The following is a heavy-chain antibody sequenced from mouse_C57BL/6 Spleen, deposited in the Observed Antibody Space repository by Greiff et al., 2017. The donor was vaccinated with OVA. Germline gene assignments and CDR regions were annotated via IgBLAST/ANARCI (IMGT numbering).Heavy chain of an antibody. V-gene: IGHV1-64*01. CDR3: ARSDYSIAGFAY. Sequence: QVQLQQSGAELVKPGASVKLSCKASGYTFTSYWMHWVKQRPGQGLEWIGMIHPNSGSTNYNEKFKSKATLTVDKSSSTAYMQLSSLTSEDSAVYYCARSDYSIAGFAYWGQGTLVTVSA. CDR1: GYTFTSYW. D-gene: IGHD2-5*01. CDR2: IHPNSGST. J-gene: IGHJ3*01.